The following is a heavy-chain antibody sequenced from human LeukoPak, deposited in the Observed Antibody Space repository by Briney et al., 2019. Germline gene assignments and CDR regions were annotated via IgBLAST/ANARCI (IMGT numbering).Heavy chain of an antibody. CDR1: GITLSSYD. D-gene: IGHD3-3*01. CDR3: AKVGFSEMEWLLYSDH. J-gene: IGHJ4*02. V-gene: IGHV3-30-3*01. CDR2: ISYDGSNK. Sequence: GGSLRLSCAASGITLSSYDMHWVRQAPGKALEWVAVISYDGSNKDYADSVKGRFTISRDNSKNTLDLQMNSLRAEDTAVYYCAKVGFSEMEWLLYSDHWGQGTLVTVSS.